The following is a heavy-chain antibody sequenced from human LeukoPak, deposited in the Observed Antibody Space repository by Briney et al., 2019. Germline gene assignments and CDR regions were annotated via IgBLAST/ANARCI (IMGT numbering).Heavy chain of an antibody. CDR1: NYSISSGYY. J-gene: IGHJ4*02. Sequence: SETLSLTCAVSNYSISSGYYWGGIRQPPGKGLEWIGSIYQSGSTYYNPSLKSRVTISVDTSRNQFSLKLTSVTAADTAVYYCARGGLITMIVVVITPFDYWGQGTLVTVSS. CDR2: IYQSGST. D-gene: IGHD3-22*01. CDR3: ARGGLITMIVVVITPFDY. V-gene: IGHV4-38-2*01.